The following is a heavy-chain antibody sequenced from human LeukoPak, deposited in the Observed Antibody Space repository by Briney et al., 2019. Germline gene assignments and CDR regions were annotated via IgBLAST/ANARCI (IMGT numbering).Heavy chain of an antibody. Sequence: PSGTLSLTCAVYGGSFSGYYWSWIRQPPGKGLEWIGEINHSGSTNYNPSLKSRVTISVDTSKNQFSLKLSSVTAADTAVYYCARVSGWYREGFDYWGQGTLVTVSS. CDR1: GGSFSGYY. V-gene: IGHV4-34*01. CDR2: INHSGST. D-gene: IGHD6-19*01. CDR3: ARVSGWYREGFDY. J-gene: IGHJ4*02.